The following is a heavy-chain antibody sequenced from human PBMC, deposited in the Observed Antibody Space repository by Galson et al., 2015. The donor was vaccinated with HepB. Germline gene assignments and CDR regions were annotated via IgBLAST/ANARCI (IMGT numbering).Heavy chain of an antibody. D-gene: IGHD1-26*01. CDR3: AKDLGSGDPSGY. V-gene: IGHV3-23*01. CDR2: ISGSGGNT. Sequence: SLRLSCAASGFTFSSYAMSWVRQAPGKGLEWVSAISGSGGNTYYADSVKGRFTISRDNSRNTLYLQMNSLRAEDTAIYYCAKDLGSGDPSGYWGQGTLVTVSS. CDR1: GFTFSSYA. J-gene: IGHJ4*02.